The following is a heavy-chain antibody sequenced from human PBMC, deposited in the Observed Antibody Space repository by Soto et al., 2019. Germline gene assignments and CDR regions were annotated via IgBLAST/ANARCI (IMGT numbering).Heavy chain of an antibody. J-gene: IGHJ4*02. V-gene: IGHV3-33*01. Sequence: QVQLVESGGGVVQPGRSLRLSCAASGFTFSSYSMHWVRQAPGKGLEWVAVIWYDGSNKYYADSVKGRFTISRDNSKNTLYLQMNSLRAEDTAVYYCARDLTYYDFWSGYRSLGYWGQGTLVTVSS. D-gene: IGHD3-3*01. CDR2: IWYDGSNK. CDR3: ARDLTYYDFWSGYRSLGY. CDR1: GFTFSSYS.